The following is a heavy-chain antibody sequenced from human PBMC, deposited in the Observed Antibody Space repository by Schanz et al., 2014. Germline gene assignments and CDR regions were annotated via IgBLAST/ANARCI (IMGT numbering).Heavy chain of an antibody. CDR1: GFTFSNYW. Sequence: EVQLVESGGGLVQPGGSLRLSCAASGFTFSNYWMSWVRQAPGKGLEWVAYIKHDGSEKYHVDSVRGRFTLSRDNVKNSVYLQMNSLRVEDTAVYYCARDPNSVNELDYWGQGTLVTVSS. CDR3: ARDPNSVNELDY. CDR2: IKHDGSEK. V-gene: IGHV3-7*03. D-gene: IGHD5-12*01. J-gene: IGHJ4*02.